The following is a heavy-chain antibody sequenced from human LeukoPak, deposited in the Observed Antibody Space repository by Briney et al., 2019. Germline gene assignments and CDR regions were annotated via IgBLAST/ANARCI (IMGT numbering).Heavy chain of an antibody. CDR1: GFTFSVYN. V-gene: IGHV3-15*01. D-gene: IGHD6-13*01. Sequence: GGSLRLSCAASGFTFSVYNLNWVRQAPGKGLEWVGRIKSKTDGGTTDYAAPVKGRFTISRDDSKNTLYLQMNSLKTEDTAVYYCTTDFSYSSSWYVIRYGMDVWGQGTTVTVSS. CDR2: IKSKTDGGTT. J-gene: IGHJ6*02. CDR3: TTDFSYSSSWYVIRYGMDV.